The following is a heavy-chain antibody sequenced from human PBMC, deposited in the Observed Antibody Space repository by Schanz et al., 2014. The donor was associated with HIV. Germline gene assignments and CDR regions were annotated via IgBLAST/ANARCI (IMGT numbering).Heavy chain of an antibody. D-gene: IGHD4-17*01. CDR3: ARGDFGGSSVDY. V-gene: IGHV4-34*02. CDR2: VNHSGDT. Sequence: QVQLQQWGAGLLKPSETLSLTCAVYGSSVTYFYWTWIRQSPGKGLEWIAEVNHSGDTNYNPSLKSRVTISGDTSKNQFSLKLDSVTAADTAVYFCARGDFGGSSVDYWGHGNMVTVSS. CDR1: GSSVTYFY. J-gene: IGHJ4*01.